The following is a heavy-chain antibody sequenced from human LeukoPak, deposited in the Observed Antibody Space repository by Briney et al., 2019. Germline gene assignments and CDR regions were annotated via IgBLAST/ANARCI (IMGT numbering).Heavy chain of an antibody. J-gene: IGHJ3*02. Sequence: PSETLSLTCTDSGGSISSSNSYWAWIRQPPGKGLEWIGSIHYSGSTFYNPSLKSRLTISLDTSKNHFSLKLSSVTAADTAVFYCARVIVTMIRGIRFEVFDIWGQGTMVAVSS. D-gene: IGHD3-10*01. CDR2: IHYSGST. CDR3: ARVIVTMIRGIRFEVFDI. CDR1: GGSISSSNSY. V-gene: IGHV4-39*07.